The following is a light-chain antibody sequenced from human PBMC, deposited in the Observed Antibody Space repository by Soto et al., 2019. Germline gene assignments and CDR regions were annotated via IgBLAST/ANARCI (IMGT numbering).Light chain of an antibody. CDR3: QSYDSSLRNVV. CDR1: SSNIGAGYD. Sequence: QSVLTQPPSVSGARGQRVTISCTGSSSNIGAGYDVHWYQQLPGTAPKLLIYGNSNRPSGVPDRFSGSKSGTSASLAITGLQAEDEADYYCQSYDSSLRNVVFGGGTKLTVL. CDR2: GNS. J-gene: IGLJ2*01. V-gene: IGLV1-40*01.